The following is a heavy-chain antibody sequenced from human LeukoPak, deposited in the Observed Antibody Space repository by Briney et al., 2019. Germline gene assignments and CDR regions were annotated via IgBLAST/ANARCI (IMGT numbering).Heavy chain of an antibody. CDR3: ARVNGSGSQTLDY. V-gene: IGHV4-30-2*01. CDR1: GGSISSGGYS. Sequence: TLSLTCAVSGGSISSGGYSWSWIRQPPGQGLEWIGYIYHSGSTYYNPSLKSRVTISVDRSKNQFSLKLSSVTAADTAVYYCARVNGSGSQTLDYWGQGTLVTVSS. CDR2: IYHSGST. D-gene: IGHD3-10*01. J-gene: IGHJ4*02.